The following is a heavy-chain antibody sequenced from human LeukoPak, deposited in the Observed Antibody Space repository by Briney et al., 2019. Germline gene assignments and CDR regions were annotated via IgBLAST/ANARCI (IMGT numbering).Heavy chain of an antibody. CDR3: TKAQLPRHELGNFYFDC. D-gene: IGHD7-27*01. J-gene: IGHJ4*02. V-gene: IGHV3-15*05. CDR1: GFTFSNEW. Sequence: GGSLRLSCATSGFTFSNEWMSWVRQAPGKGLEWVGRIKSKTYGETTDYAAPVKGRFTISRDDSKNTMYLQMNSLKTEDTAVYYCTKAQLPRHELGNFYFDCWGQGILVTVSS. CDR2: IKSKTYGETT.